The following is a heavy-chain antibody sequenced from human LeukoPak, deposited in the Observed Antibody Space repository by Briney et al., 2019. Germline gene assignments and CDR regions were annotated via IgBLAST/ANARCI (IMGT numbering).Heavy chain of an antibody. Sequence: SVKVSCKASGGTFSSYAISWVRQAPGQGLEWMGRIIPIFGTANYAQKFQGRVTITTDESTSTAYMELSSLRSEDTAVYYCARDRGPYYDSRGYYYDAFDIWGQGTMVTVSS. V-gene: IGHV1-69*05. J-gene: IGHJ3*02. D-gene: IGHD3-22*01. CDR2: IIPIFGTA. CDR3: ARDRGPYYDSRGYYYDAFDI. CDR1: GGTFSSYA.